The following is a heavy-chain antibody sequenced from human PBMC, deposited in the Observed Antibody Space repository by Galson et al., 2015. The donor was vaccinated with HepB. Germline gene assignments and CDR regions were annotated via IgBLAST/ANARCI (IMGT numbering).Heavy chain of an antibody. CDR3: ASDFLFPYQLLPPGAIDY. J-gene: IGHJ4*02. Sequence: SVKVSCKASGYTFTSYGISWVRQAPGQGLEWMGWISAYNGNTNYAQKLQGRVTMTTDTSTSTAYMELRSLRSDDTAVYYCASDFLFPYQLLPPGAIDYWGQGTLVTVSS. CDR2: ISAYNGNT. V-gene: IGHV1-18*04. CDR1: GYTFTSYG. D-gene: IGHD2-2*01.